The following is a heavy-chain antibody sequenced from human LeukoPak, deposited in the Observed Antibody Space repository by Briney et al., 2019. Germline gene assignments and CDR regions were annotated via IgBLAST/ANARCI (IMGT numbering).Heavy chain of an antibody. D-gene: IGHD6-19*01. V-gene: IGHV1-8*01. CDR3: TRGSSGRRNN. Sequence: ASVKVSFKASGYTFTSFDINWVRQATGQGLEWMGWMNPNSGNTGYGQSFQGRITMTRDISIGTAYMELSNLTSEDTAIYYCTRGSSGRRNNWGQGTLVTVSA. J-gene: IGHJ4*02. CDR1: GYTFTSFD. CDR2: MNPNSGNT.